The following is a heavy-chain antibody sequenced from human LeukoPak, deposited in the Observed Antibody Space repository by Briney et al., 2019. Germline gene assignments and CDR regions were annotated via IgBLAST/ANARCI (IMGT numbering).Heavy chain of an antibody. CDR2: IYYSGST. Sequence: SETLSLTCTVSGGSINTSSYYWGWLRQPPGKGLEWIAIIYYSGSTYYNPSLKSRVTISVDMSKSQFSLKLNSVTAADTAVYYCARRFGYSYGYWFDPWGQGTLVTVSS. CDR1: GGSINTSSYY. CDR3: ARRFGYSYGYWFDP. J-gene: IGHJ5*02. D-gene: IGHD5-18*01. V-gene: IGHV4-39*01.